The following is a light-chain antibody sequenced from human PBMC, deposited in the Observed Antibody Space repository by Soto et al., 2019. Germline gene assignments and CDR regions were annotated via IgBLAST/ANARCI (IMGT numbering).Light chain of an antibody. V-gene: IGKV3-15*01. CDR3: QQYNNWPRT. CDR2: GAS. CDR1: QSVSNY. Sequence: EILLTQSPATLSFSPGERATLSCRASQSVSNYLAWYQQKPGKAPRLLIYGASTRDTGIPARFSGSGSGTEFTLTISSLQPEDFGVYYCQQYNNWPRTFGQGTKVDIK. J-gene: IGKJ1*01.